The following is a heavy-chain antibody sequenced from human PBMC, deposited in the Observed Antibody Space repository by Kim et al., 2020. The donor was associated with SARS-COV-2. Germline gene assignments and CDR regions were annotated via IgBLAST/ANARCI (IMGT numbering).Heavy chain of an antibody. Sequence: SETLSLTCAVYGGSFSGYYWSWIRQPPGKGLEWIGEINHSGSTNYNPSLKSRVTISVDTSKNQFSLKLSSVTAADTAVYYCASVLGYCSSTSCGWFDPWGQGTLVTVSS. CDR1: GGSFSGYY. J-gene: IGHJ5*02. CDR3: ASVLGYCSSTSCGWFDP. CDR2: INHSGST. D-gene: IGHD2-2*01. V-gene: IGHV4-34*01.